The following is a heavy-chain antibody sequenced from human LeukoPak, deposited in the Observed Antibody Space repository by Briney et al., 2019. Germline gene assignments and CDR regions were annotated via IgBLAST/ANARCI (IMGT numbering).Heavy chain of an antibody. CDR3: ARGSAYSGSYYYYYYMDV. D-gene: IGHD1-26*01. CDR2: INPNSGGT. J-gene: IGHJ6*03. V-gene: IGHV1-2*02. Sequence: ASVKVSCKASGYTFTGYYMHWVRQAPGQGLEWMGWINPNSGGTNYAQEFQGRVTMTSDTSISTAYMELSRLRSDDTAVYYCARGSAYSGSYYYYYYMDVWGKGTTVTVSS. CDR1: GYTFTGYY.